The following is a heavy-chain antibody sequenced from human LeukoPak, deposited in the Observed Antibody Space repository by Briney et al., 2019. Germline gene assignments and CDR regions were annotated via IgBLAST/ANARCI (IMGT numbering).Heavy chain of an antibody. CDR2: ISGDGGSP. Sequence: GGSLRLSCAASGFTFDDYAMHWVRQAPGKGLEWVSLISGDGGSPYYADSVRGRFTISRDNSKNSLYLQMNSLRTEDTALYYCAKDNFSGYDYLHWYFDLWGRGTLVTVSS. CDR3: AKDNFSGYDYLHWYFDL. J-gene: IGHJ2*01. D-gene: IGHD5-12*01. CDR1: GFTFDDYA. V-gene: IGHV3-43*02.